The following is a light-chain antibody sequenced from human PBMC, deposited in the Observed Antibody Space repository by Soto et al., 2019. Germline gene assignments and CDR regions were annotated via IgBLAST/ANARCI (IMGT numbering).Light chain of an antibody. Sequence: SLLPQPPSASGSLGQSVTISCPGTRSDGGGYNFVSWFQQRPGEAPKLLIYEVSNRPSGVPDRFSGSKSGNTASLTVSGLQADDDADYYCRSFAGSGSVFGSGTKVTVL. CDR3: RSFAGSGSV. CDR1: RSDGGGYNF. V-gene: IGLV2-8*01. J-gene: IGLJ1*01. CDR2: EVS.